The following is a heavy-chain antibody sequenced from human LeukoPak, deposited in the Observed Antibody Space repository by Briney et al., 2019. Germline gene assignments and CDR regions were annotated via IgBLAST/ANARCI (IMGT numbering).Heavy chain of an antibody. D-gene: IGHD3-10*01. Sequence: PGESLRLSCAASGFTFTTYWMSWVRQAPGKGLEWVGRIKTKSEGGATDYAAPAKGRFTISRDDSKNALFLQMDSLKSDDTAMYYCTTEFKELGSFFYFYYMDVWGTGTTVTISS. V-gene: IGHV3-15*01. CDR1: GFTFTTYW. CDR3: TTEFKELGSFFYFYYMDV. CDR2: IKTKSEGGAT. J-gene: IGHJ6*03.